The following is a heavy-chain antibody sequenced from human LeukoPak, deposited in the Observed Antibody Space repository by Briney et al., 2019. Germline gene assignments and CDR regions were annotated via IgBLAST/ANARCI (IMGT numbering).Heavy chain of an antibody. CDR3: ARDPTYYYDSSGYLPYYFDY. CDR2: IIPIFGTA. Sequence: SVKVSCKASGGTFSSYAISWVRQAPGQGLEWMGGIIPIFGTANYAQKFQGRVTITADEFTSTAYMELSSLRSEDTAVYYCARDPTYYYDSSGYLPYYFDYWGQGTLVTVSS. V-gene: IGHV1-69*13. D-gene: IGHD3-22*01. J-gene: IGHJ4*02. CDR1: GGTFSSYA.